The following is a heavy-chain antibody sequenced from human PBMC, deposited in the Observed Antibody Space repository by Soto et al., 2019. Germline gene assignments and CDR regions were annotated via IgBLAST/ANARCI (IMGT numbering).Heavy chain of an antibody. CDR1: VGTFSSYA. Sequence: SVKVSCKASVGTFSSYAISWVLQAPGQGLEWMGGIIPIFGTANYAQKFQGRVTITADESTSTAYMELSSLRSEDTAVYYCARDATWPDYDILTGRRGYWFDPWGQGTLVTVSS. CDR3: ARDATWPDYDILTGRRGYWFDP. V-gene: IGHV1-69*13. CDR2: IIPIFGTA. D-gene: IGHD3-9*01. J-gene: IGHJ5*02.